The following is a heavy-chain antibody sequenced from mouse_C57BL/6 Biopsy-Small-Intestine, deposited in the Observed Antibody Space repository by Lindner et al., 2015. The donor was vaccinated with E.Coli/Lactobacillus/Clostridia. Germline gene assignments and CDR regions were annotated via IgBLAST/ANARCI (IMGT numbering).Heavy chain of an antibody. J-gene: IGHJ4*01. CDR1: GYTFTSYV. Sequence: SVKVSCKASGYTFTSYVISWVRQAPGQGLEWMGWIRAYNGNTNYAQKFQGRVTMTTDTSTSTVYIELTSLRSDDTAVYYCARDKITYSTSSGSVYWGQGTLVTVSS. CDR3: ARDKITYSTSSGSVY. V-gene: IGHV1-20*01. D-gene: IGHD2-5*01. CDR2: IRAYNGNT.